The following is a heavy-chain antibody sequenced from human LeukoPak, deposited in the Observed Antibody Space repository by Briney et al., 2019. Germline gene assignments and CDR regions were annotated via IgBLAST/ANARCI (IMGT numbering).Heavy chain of an antibody. Sequence: ASVKVSCKASGYTFTGYYMHWVRQAPGQGLEWMGWINPNSGGTNYAQKFQGRVTMTRDTSISTAYMELSRLRSDDTAVYYCARQGRWRVLEYYFDYWGQGTLVTVSS. CDR3: ARQGRWRVLEYYFDY. V-gene: IGHV1-2*02. CDR2: INPNSGGT. D-gene: IGHD2/OR15-2a*01. CDR1: GYTFTGYY. J-gene: IGHJ4*02.